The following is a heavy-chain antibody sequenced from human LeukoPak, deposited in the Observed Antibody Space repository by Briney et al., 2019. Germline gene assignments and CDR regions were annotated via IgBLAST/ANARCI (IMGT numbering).Heavy chain of an antibody. CDR2: INHSGST. CDR3: ARGSKWFDP. J-gene: IGHJ5*02. D-gene: IGHD2-2*01. Sequence: SETLSLTCAVYGGSFSGYYWSWIRQPPGKGLEWIGEINHSGSTNYNPSLKSRVTISVDTSKNQFSLKLSSVTAADTAVYYCARGSKWFDPWGQGTLVTVSS. V-gene: IGHV4-34*01. CDR1: GGSFSGYY.